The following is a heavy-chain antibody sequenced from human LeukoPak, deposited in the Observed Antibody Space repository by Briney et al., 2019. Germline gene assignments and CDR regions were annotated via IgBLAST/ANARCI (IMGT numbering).Heavy chain of an antibody. CDR1: GYIFTNYG. J-gene: IGHJ4*02. CDR2: ISTYNGDT. D-gene: IGHD3-10*01. CDR3: ARDVLPLGSTANYFDF. Sequence: APVKVSCKASGYIFTNYGIAWVRQAPGQGPEWMGWISTYNGDTHYTQELQGRVTLTTDTLTSTAYMELRNLRSDDTAVYYCARDVLPLGSTANYFDFWGQGTLVTVSS. V-gene: IGHV1-18*04.